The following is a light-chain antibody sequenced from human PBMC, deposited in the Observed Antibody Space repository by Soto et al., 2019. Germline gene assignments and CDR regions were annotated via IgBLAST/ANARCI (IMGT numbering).Light chain of an antibody. CDR3: SALKV. Sequence: QSALTQPASVSGSPGQSITISCTGTSSDIGGYNYVSWYQHHPGKAPKLMIYEVSNRPSGVSNRFSGSKSGNTASLTISGLQAEDEADYYCSALKVVGTGTKLTVL. CDR2: EVS. J-gene: IGLJ1*01. CDR1: SSDIGGYNY. V-gene: IGLV2-14*01.